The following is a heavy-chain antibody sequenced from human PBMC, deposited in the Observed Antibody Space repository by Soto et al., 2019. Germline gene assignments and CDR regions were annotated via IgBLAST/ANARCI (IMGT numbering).Heavy chain of an antibody. Sequence: SVKVSCKASGGTFSSYAISWVRQAPGQGLEWMGGIIPIFGTANYAQNFQGRVTIAADESTNTAYMELSRLRSEDTAVYYCARDLGSGCYNYWGQGTLVTVSS. CDR1: GGTFSSYA. D-gene: IGHD6-19*01. CDR3: ARDLGSGCYNY. V-gene: IGHV1-69*13. CDR2: IIPIFGTA. J-gene: IGHJ4*02.